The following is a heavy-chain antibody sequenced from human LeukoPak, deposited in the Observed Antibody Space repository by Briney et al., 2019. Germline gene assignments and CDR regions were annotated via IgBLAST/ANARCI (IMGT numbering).Heavy chain of an antibody. CDR2: ISAYNGNT. CDR1: GYTFTSYG. J-gene: IGHJ4*02. D-gene: IGHD3-22*01. Sequence: ASVKVSCKASGYTFTSYGISWVRQAPGQGLEWMGWISAYNGNTNYAQKLQGRVTMTTDTSTSTAYMELRSLRSDDTAVYYCARDGGSYYYDSSGNFDYWGQGTLVTVSS. V-gene: IGHV1-18*01. CDR3: ARDGGSYYYDSSGNFDY.